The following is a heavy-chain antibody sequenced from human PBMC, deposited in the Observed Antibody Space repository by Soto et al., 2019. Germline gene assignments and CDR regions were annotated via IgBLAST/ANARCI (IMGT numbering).Heavy chain of an antibody. CDR3: ARDHCVGGNCFSTYYGMDL. CDR2: IYYTGST. D-gene: IGHD2-15*01. Sequence: PSATLSITCTVSADSASSASYYWTWIRQPPGKGLEWIGNIYYTGSTNYNPSLKSRVTISVNRSKMQLSLKLSSVTAADTAVYYCARDHCVGGNCFSTYYGMDLWGQGTTVTVSS. V-gene: IGHV4-61*01. CDR1: ADSASSASYY. J-gene: IGHJ6*02.